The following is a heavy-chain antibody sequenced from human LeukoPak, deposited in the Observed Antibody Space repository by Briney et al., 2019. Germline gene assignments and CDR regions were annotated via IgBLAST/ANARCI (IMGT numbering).Heavy chain of an antibody. CDR1: GGSISSGDYY. J-gene: IGHJ4*02. CDR2: IYYSGST. D-gene: IGHD1-26*01. CDR3: ARDISGSNRRPGY. Sequence: SQTLSLTCTVSGGSISSGDYYWSWIRQPPGKGLEWIGYIYYSGSTYYNPSLKSRVTISVDTSKNQFSLKLSSVTAADTAVYYRARDISGSNRRPGYWGQGTLVTVSS. V-gene: IGHV4-30-4*01.